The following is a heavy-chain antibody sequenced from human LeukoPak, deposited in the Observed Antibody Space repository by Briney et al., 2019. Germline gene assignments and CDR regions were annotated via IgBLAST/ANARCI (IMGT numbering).Heavy chain of an antibody. V-gene: IGHV3-7*05. D-gene: IGHD2/OR15-2a*01. CDR2: IKEDGSEK. CDR1: GFTFSSYW. J-gene: IGHJ4*02. Sequence: QAGGSLRLSCAASGFTFSSYWMSWVRQAPGKGLEWVANIKEDGSEKNYVDSVKGRSTISRDNAKNSLYLQMNSLRAEDTAVYYCARGGGRHVEYWGQGNLVTVSS. CDR3: ARGGGRHVEY.